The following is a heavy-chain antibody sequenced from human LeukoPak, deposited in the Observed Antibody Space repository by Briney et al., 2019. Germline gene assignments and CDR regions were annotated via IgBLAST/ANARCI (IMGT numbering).Heavy chain of an antibody. V-gene: IGHV3-30*18. CDR3: AKSGAYCGGDCYPYYFDY. CDR1: GFTFSSYG. Sequence: PGRSLRLSCAASGFTFSSYGMHWVRQAPGKGLEWVAVITYDGSNKYYADSVKGRFTISRDNSKNTLYLQMSSLRAEDTAVYYCAKSGAYCGGDCYPYYFDYWGQGTLVTVSS. CDR2: ITYDGSNK. J-gene: IGHJ4*02. D-gene: IGHD2-21*02.